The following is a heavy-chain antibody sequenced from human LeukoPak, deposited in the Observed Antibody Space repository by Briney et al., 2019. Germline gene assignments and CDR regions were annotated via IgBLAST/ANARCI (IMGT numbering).Heavy chain of an antibody. CDR2: INPNSGGT. V-gene: IGHV1-2*06. D-gene: IGHD4-17*01. CDR1: GSTFTDYF. CDR3: ARDPVGTTVTSGFDY. Sequence: ASVKVSCKTSGSTFTDYFMHWIRQAPGLGLEWMGRINPNSGGTNYAQKFQGRDTMTRDTSISTAYMELSRLRSDDTAVYYCARDPVGTTVTSGFDYWGQGTLVTVSS. J-gene: IGHJ4*02.